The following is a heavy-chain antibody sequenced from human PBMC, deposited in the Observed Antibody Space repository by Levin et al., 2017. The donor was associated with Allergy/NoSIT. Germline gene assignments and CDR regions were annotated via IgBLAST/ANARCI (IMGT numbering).Heavy chain of an antibody. CDR1: GVSLRDYY. CDR3: ARGYTRWDFHRMDV. V-gene: IGHV4-34*01. CDR2: INDVGKT. Sequence: SETLSLNCDVHGVSLRDYYWSWIRHVPGKGLEWIGEINDVGKTNSNPSLKRRITMSVNTPENQFSLRLRSVTAADTAVYYCARGYTRWDFHRMDVWGQGTTVTVSS. D-gene: IGHD2-2*02. J-gene: IGHJ6*02.